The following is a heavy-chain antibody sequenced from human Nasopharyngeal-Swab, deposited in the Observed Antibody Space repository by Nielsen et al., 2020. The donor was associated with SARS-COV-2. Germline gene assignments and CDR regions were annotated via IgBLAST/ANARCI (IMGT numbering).Heavy chain of an antibody. CDR3: ARAGDIRYYYYGMDV. CDR2: INHSGST. V-gene: IGHV4-34*01. D-gene: IGHD2-21*01. J-gene: IGHJ6*02. Sequence: RQAPGKGLEWIGEINHSGSTNYHPSLKSRVTISVDTSKNQFSLKLSSVTAADTAVYYCARAGDIRYYYYGMDVWGQGTTVTVSS.